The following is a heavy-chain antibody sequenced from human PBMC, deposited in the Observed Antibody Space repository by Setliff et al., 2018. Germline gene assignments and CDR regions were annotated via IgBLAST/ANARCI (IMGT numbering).Heavy chain of an antibody. Sequence: ASVKVSCKTSGYLLTSYGLTWVRQAPGQGLEWMGWINPNSGGANYAQKFQGWVTMTRDTSISTAYMELSRLRSDDTAVYYCARGYSSASPFDPWGQGTLVTVSS. CDR2: INPNSGGA. D-gene: IGHD6-25*01. CDR3: ARGYSSASPFDP. CDR1: GYLLTSYG. J-gene: IGHJ5*02. V-gene: IGHV1-2*04.